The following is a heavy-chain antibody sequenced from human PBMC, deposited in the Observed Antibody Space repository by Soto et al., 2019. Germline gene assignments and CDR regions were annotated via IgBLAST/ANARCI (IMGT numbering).Heavy chain of an antibody. CDR1: GDSVSSNSAA. J-gene: IGHJ4*02. V-gene: IGHV6-1*01. Sequence: SQTLSLTCAISGDSVSSNSAAWNWIRQSPSRGLEWLGRTYYRSKWYNDYAVSVKSRITINPDTSKNQFSLQLNSVTPEDTAVYYCARVGYYDSSGYYPRGSYFDYWGQGTLVTVS. CDR2: TYYRSKWYN. CDR3: ARVGYYDSSGYYPRGSYFDY. D-gene: IGHD3-22*01.